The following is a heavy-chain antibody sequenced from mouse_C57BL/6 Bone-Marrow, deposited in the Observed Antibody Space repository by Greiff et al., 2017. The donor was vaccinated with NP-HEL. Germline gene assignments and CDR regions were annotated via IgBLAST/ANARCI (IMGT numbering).Heavy chain of an antibody. CDR3: ARSIYYDYADDPFYAMDY. CDR2: IRNKASGYTT. J-gene: IGHJ4*01. V-gene: IGHV7-3*01. D-gene: IGHD2-4*01. Sequence: EVKLMKSGGGLVQPGGSLSLSCAASGFTFTDYYMNWVRQPPGKALEWLGFIRNKASGYTTEYSASVKGRFTISRDNSQSILYLQMNALRAEDSATYYCARSIYYDYADDPFYAMDYWGQGTSVTVSS. CDR1: GFTFTDYY.